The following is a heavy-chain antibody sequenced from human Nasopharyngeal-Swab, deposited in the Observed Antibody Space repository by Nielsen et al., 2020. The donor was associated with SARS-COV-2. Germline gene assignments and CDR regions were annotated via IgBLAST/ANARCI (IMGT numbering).Heavy chain of an antibody. CDR2: ISSTSTSI. Sequence: GSLTLSCAASGFTFSDRYMNWIRQAPGTGLEWISYISSTSTSINYADSVKGRFTITRDNAKNSQYLQMNSLRADDTAVYYCARRAGYCSCGTDCYYFDPWGQGTLVTVSS. D-gene: IGHD2-15*01. CDR1: GFTFSDRY. V-gene: IGHV3-11*01. CDR3: ARRAGYCSCGTDCYYFDP. J-gene: IGHJ4*02.